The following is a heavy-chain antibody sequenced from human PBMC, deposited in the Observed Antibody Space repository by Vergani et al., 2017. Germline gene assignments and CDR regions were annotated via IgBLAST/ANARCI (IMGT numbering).Heavy chain of an antibody. V-gene: IGHV3-66*01. Sequence: EVQLVESGGGLVQPGGSLRLSCAASGFTVSSNYMSWVRQAPGKGLEWVSVIYSGGSTYYADSVKGRFTISRDNSKNTLYLQMNSLRAEDTAVYYCAKGSLAGFMSGWFDPWGQGTLVTXSS. D-gene: IGHD3-16*01. CDR2: IYSGGST. CDR3: AKGSLAGFMSGWFDP. J-gene: IGHJ5*02. CDR1: GFTVSSNY.